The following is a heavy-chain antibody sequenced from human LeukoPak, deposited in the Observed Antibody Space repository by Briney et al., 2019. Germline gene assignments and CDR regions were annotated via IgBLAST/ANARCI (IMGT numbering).Heavy chain of an antibody. Sequence: GGSLRLSCAASGFTFSSYWMSWVRQAPGKGPEWVANMNQDGSHRYYVDSVRGRFTISRGNAENSLYLQMNSLRAEDTAIYYCASGGRSGYPLDYGGQGTLVTVSS. CDR3: ASGGRSGYPLDY. V-gene: IGHV3-7*01. D-gene: IGHD3-22*01. CDR1: GFTFSSYW. CDR2: MNQDGSHR. J-gene: IGHJ4*02.